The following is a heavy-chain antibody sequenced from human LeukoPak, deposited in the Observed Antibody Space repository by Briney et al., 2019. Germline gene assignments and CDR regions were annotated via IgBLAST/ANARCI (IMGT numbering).Heavy chain of an antibody. D-gene: IGHD3-10*01. CDR3: AKDRDPYDYGSGSYYNGVFDY. Sequence: GGSLRLSCAASGFTFSSYSMNWVRQAPGKGLEWVSYISSSSGNIYYADSVKGRFTISRDNAKTSLYLQMNSLRAEDTAVYYCAKDRDPYDYGSGSYYNGVFDYWGQGTLVTVSS. CDR2: ISSSSGNI. J-gene: IGHJ4*02. V-gene: IGHV3-48*01. CDR1: GFTFSSYS.